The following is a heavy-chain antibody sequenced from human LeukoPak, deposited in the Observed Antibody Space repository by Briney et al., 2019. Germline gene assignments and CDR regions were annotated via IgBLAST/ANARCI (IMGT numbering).Heavy chain of an antibody. V-gene: IGHV1-8*01. Sequence: ASVKVSCKASGYTFTSYDINWVRQATGQGLEWMGWMNPNSGNTGYAQKFQGRVTMTRNTSISTAYMELSSLRSEDTAVYYCARRDTPIIDYGDPYYFDYWGQGTLVTVSS. CDR3: ARRDTPIIDYGDPYYFDY. CDR2: MNPNSGNT. J-gene: IGHJ4*02. D-gene: IGHD4-17*01. CDR1: GYTFTSYD.